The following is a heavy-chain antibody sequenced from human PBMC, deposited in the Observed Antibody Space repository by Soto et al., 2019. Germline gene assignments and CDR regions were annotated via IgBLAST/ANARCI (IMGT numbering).Heavy chain of an antibody. J-gene: IGHJ6*02. CDR1: GYTFTGYY. CDR2: INPNSGGT. V-gene: IGHV1-2*02. D-gene: IGHD3-3*01. Sequence: ASVKVSCKASGYTFTGYYMLWVRQAPGQGLEWMGWINPNSGGTNYAQKFQGRVTMTRDTSISTAYMELSRLRSDDTAVYYCARVPPYYDFWSGPPEGMDVWGQGTTVTVSS. CDR3: ARVPPYYDFWSGPPEGMDV.